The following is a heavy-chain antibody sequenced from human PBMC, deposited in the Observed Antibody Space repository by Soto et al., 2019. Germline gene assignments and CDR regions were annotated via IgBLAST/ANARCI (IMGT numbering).Heavy chain of an antibody. CDR2: ISYDGSNK. D-gene: IGHD5-18*01. Sequence: PGGSLRLSCAASGFTFSSYGMRWVRQAPGKGLEWVAVISYDGSNKYYADSVKGRFTISRDNSKNTLYLQMNSLRAEDTAVYYCAKDLTPGYSYGYDDYWGQGTLVTVSS. V-gene: IGHV3-30*18. CDR3: AKDLTPGYSYGYDDY. CDR1: GFTFSSYG. J-gene: IGHJ4*02.